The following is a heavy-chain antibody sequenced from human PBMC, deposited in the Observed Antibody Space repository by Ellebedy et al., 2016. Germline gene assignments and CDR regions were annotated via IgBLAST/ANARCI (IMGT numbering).Heavy chain of an antibody. CDR1: GFTFSSYA. CDR2: ISGSGGST. Sequence: GESLKISCAASGFTFSSYAMSWVRQAPGKGLEWVSAISGSGGSTYYADSVKGRFTISRDNSKNTLYLQMNSLRAEDTAVYYCAKPDTAMVIRVSRAFDYWGQGTLVTVSS. D-gene: IGHD5-18*01. V-gene: IGHV3-23*01. J-gene: IGHJ4*02. CDR3: AKPDTAMVIRVSRAFDY.